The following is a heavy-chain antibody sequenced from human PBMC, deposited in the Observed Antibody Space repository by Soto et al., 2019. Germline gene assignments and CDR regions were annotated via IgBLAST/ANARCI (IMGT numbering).Heavy chain of an antibody. Sequence: QVQLQQWGAGLLKPSETLSLTCAVYGRSFSGYYWSWIRQPPGKGLEWIGEINHSGSTNYNPSLKSRFTMSVDTSQIQSSLNLSSVTAADTAVYYCARAYGGNPGVFDYWGQGTLVTFSS. J-gene: IGHJ4*02. D-gene: IGHD4-17*01. CDR3: ARAYGGNPGVFDY. CDR1: GRSFSGYY. V-gene: IGHV4-34*01. CDR2: INHSGST.